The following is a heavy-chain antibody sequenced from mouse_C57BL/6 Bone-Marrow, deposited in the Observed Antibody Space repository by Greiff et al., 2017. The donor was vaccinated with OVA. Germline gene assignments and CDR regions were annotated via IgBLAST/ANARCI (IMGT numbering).Heavy chain of an antibody. Sequence: QVQLQQPGAELVMPGASVKLSCKASGYTFTSYWMHWVKQRPGQGLEWIGEIDPSDSYTNYNQKFKGKSTLTVDKSSSTAYMQLSSLTSEDSAVYYCTRGASSPYYFDYWGQGTTLTVSS. D-gene: IGHD1-1*01. CDR1: GYTFTSYW. V-gene: IGHV1-69*01. CDR3: TRGASSPYYFDY. J-gene: IGHJ2*01. CDR2: IDPSDSYT.